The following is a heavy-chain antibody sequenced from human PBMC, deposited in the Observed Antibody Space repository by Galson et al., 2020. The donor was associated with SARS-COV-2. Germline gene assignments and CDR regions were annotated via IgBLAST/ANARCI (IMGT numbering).Heavy chain of an antibody. CDR3: ARDRGITGTTSGDY. CDR2: ISSSSSYI. CDR1: GLTFSSYR. Sequence: GGSLRLSCAASGLTFSSYRMNWVRQAPGKGREWVSSISSSSSYIYYAASVKGRFTISRDNAKNSLYLQMNSLRAEDTAVYYCARDRGITGTTSGDYWGQGTLVTVSS. V-gene: IGHV3-21*01. J-gene: IGHJ4*02. D-gene: IGHD1-7*01.